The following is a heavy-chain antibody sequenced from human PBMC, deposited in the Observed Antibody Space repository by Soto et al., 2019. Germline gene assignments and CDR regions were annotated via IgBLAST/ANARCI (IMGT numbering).Heavy chain of an antibody. CDR2: INHSGST. V-gene: IGHV4-34*01. CDR3: ARGEAAAGTRYYYYMDV. J-gene: IGHJ6*03. CDR1: GGSFSGYY. Sequence: SETLSLTCAVYGGSFSGYYWSWIRQPPGKGLEWIGEINHSGSTNYNPSLKSRVTISVDTSKNQFSLKLSSVTAADTAVYYCARGEAAAGTRYYYYMDVWGKGTTVTVSS. D-gene: IGHD6-13*01.